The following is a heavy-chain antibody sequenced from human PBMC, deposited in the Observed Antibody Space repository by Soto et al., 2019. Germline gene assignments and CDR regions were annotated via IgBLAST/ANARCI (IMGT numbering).Heavy chain of an antibody. V-gene: IGHV3-30*18. CDR3: AKEGGYYGSGSYSVGENYYGMDV. J-gene: IGHJ6*02. CDR1: GFTFSSYG. CDR2: ISYDGSNK. Sequence: QVQLVESGGGVVQPGRSLRLSCAASGFTFSSYGMHWVRQAPGKGLEWVAVISYDGSNKYYADSVKGRFTISRDNSKNTLYLTMSSVVAEDTAVYYCAKEGGYYGSGSYSVGENYYGMDVWGQGTTVTVSS. D-gene: IGHD3-10*01.